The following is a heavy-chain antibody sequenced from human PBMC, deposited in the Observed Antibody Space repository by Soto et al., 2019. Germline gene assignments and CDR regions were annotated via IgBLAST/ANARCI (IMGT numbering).Heavy chain of an antibody. CDR2: ISGSGFTT. J-gene: IGHJ4*02. Sequence: GGSLRLSCAASGFSFSNCGMNWVRQAPGKGLEWVSWISGSGFTTIYADSVKGRFTISRDNSKSMLYLQMDSLRAEDTALYYCAKRRTDYGDFDGWGRGTLVTVSS. CDR3: AKRRTDYGDFDG. V-gene: IGHV3-23*01. CDR1: GFSFSNCG. D-gene: IGHD4-17*01.